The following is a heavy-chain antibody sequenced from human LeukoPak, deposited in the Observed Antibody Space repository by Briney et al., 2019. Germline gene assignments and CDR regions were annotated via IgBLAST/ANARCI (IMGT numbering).Heavy chain of an antibody. Sequence: SETLSLTCTVSGGSISSYYWSWIRQPPGKGLEWIGYIYYSGSTNYNPSLKSRVTISVDTSKNQFSLKLSSVTAADTAVYYCAAYYSGGLFDYWGQGTLVTVSS. CDR1: GGSISSYY. J-gene: IGHJ4*02. CDR2: IYYSGST. D-gene: IGHD6-19*01. CDR3: AAYYSGGLFDY. V-gene: IGHV4-59*01.